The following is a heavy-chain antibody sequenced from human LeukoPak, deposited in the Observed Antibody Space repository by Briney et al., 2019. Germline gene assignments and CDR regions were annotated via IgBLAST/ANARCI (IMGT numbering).Heavy chain of an antibody. Sequence: PGGSLRLSCAASGFTFITYEMNWVRQAPGKGLEWVSYISSSSGTTYYADSVKGRFTITRDNSQNPLFLQMNSLRAEDTAVYYCAREGDSNHFDYWGQGILVTVSS. D-gene: IGHD2-21*01. CDR1: GFTFITYE. CDR2: ISSSSGTT. V-gene: IGHV3-48*03. CDR3: AREGDSNHFDY. J-gene: IGHJ4*02.